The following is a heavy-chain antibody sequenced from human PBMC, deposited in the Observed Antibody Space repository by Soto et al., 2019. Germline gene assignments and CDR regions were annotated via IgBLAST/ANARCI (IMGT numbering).Heavy chain of an antibody. CDR1: GFTFSSYG. CDR3: ARVRLEYYYYYYGMDV. J-gene: IGHJ6*02. D-gene: IGHD3-3*01. V-gene: IGHV3-33*01. CDR2: IWYDGSNK. Sequence: GGSLRLSCAASGFTFSSYGMHWVRQAPGKGLEWVAVIWYDGSNKYYADSVKGRFTISRDNSKNTLYLQMNSLRAEDTAVYYCARVRLEYYYYYYGMDVWGQGTTVTVSS.